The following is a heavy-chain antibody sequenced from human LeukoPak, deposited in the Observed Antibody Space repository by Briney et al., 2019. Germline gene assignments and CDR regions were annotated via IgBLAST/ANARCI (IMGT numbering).Heavy chain of an antibody. D-gene: IGHD3-22*01. CDR1: GFTFSSYA. CDR2: ISGSGGST. Sequence: PGGSLRLSCAASGFTFSSYAMSWVRQAPGKGLEWVSAISGSGGSTYYADSVKGRFTISRDNSKNTLYLQMNSLRAEDTAVYYCARGRVVVTRAYFDYWGQGTLVTVSS. CDR3: ARGRVVVTRAYFDY. J-gene: IGHJ4*02. V-gene: IGHV3-23*01.